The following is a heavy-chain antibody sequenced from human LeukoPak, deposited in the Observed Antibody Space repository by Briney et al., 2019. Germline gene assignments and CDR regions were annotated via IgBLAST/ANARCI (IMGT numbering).Heavy chain of an antibody. CDR2: ISSSSSTI. V-gene: IGHV3-48*01. D-gene: IGHD3-9*01. J-gene: IGHJ4*02. CDR1: GFTFSSYS. Sequence: PGGSLRLSCAASGFTFSSYSMNWVRQAPGKGLEWVSYISSSSSTIYYADSVKGRFTISRDNAKDSLYLQMNSLRAEDTAVYYCARDGNYDILTGYPFDYWGQGTLVTVSS. CDR3: ARDGNYDILTGYPFDY.